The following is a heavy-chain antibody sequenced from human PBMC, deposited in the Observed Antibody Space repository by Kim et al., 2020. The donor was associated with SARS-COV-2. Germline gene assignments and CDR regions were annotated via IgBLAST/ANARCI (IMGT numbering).Heavy chain of an antibody. Sequence: NPALKRRVTISVDTAKNQFSLKLSSVTAADTAVYYCARVVVVTAICAFDIWGQGTMVTVSS. CDR3: ARVVVVTAICAFDI. V-gene: IGHV4-31*02. J-gene: IGHJ3*02. D-gene: IGHD2-21*02.